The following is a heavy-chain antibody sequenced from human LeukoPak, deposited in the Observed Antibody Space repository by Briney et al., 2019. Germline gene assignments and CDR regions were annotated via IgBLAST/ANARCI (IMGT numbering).Heavy chain of an antibody. Sequence: SETLSLTCAVYVGSFSGYYWSWIRQAPGKGLEWIGEINHSGSTNYSPSLKSRVTLSVDTSKNQFSLKLSSVTAADTAVYYCARDPDMIGDYWGQGTLVTVSS. J-gene: IGHJ4*02. CDR3: ARDPDMIGDY. V-gene: IGHV4-34*01. CDR2: INHSGST. D-gene: IGHD3-22*01. CDR1: VGSFSGYY.